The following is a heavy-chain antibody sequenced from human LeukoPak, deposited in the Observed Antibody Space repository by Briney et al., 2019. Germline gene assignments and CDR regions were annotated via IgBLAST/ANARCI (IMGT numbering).Heavy chain of an antibody. J-gene: IGHJ4*02. CDR3: ARGPSSSWYRDYFDY. V-gene: IGHV4-39*07. CDR1: GGSISSGGYY. CDR2: IYYSGST. D-gene: IGHD6-13*01. Sequence: PSETLSLTCTVSGGSISSGGYYWGWIRQPPGKGLEWIGSIYYSGSTYYNPSLKSRVTISVDTSKNQFSLKLSSVTAADTAVYYCARGPSSSWYRDYFDYWGQGTLVTVSS.